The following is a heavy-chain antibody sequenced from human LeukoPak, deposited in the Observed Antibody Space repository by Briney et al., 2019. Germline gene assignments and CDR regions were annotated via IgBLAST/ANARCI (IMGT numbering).Heavy chain of an antibody. J-gene: IGHJ4*02. D-gene: IGHD5-18*01. CDR3: ARIVGEGGYSYGSYYFDY. V-gene: IGHV1-69*04. CDR1: GGTFSSYA. CDR2: IIPILGIA. Sequence: SVKVSCKASGGTFSSYAISWVRQAPGQGLEWMGRIIPILGIANYAQKFQGRVTITADKSTSTAYMELSSLRSEDTAVYYCARIVGEGGYSYGSYYFDYWGQGTLVTVSS.